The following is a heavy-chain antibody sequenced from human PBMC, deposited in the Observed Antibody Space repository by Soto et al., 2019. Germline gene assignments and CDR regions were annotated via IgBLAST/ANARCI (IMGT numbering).Heavy chain of an antibody. D-gene: IGHD3-10*01. V-gene: IGHV4-59*08. CDR1: GGSINSYY. CDR3: ARLAFRFGLDY. Sequence: PLVTLSLTSTVSGGSINSYYWGWIRQTPGKGLEWIGYIYYSGSTNYNPSLKSRVTISVDKSKNQFSLKLSSVTAADTAVYYCARLAFRFGLDYWGQGTLVTVSS. J-gene: IGHJ4*02. CDR2: IYYSGST.